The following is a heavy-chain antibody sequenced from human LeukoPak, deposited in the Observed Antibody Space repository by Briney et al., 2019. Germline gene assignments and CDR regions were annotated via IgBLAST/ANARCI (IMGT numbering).Heavy chain of an antibody. CDR1: GGSFSGYY. J-gene: IGHJ4*02. Sequence: PSETLSLTCAVYGGSFSGYYWSWIRQPPGKGLEWIGEINHSGSTNYNPSLQSRVTISVDTSKNQSSLKLRSVPAADTAVYYCARGRKKAGRLDYWGQRTLVTVSS. CDR3: ARGRKKAGRLDY. CDR2: INHSGST. V-gene: IGHV4-34*01.